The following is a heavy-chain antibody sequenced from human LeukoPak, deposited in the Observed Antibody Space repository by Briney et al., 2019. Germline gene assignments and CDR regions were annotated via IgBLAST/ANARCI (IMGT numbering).Heavy chain of an antibody. CDR2: ISAYNGNT. J-gene: IGHJ4*02. CDR3: ARALDSYDILTGYYSLDY. D-gene: IGHD3-9*01. Sequence: ASVKVSCKASGYTFTSYDINWVRQATGQGLEWMGWISAYNGNTNYAQKLQGRVTMTTDTSTSTAYMELRSLRSDDTAVYYCARALDSYDILTGYYSLDYWGQGTLVTVSS. V-gene: IGHV1-18*01. CDR1: GYTFTSYD.